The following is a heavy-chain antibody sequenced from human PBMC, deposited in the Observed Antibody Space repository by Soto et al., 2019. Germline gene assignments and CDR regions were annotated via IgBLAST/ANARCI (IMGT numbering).Heavy chain of an antibody. V-gene: IGHV5-51*01. CDR3: ARHRVEMATIRYYYYYGMDV. CDR2: IYPGDSDT. Sequence: GASLKISCKGCGYSFTNYWIGWVRQMPGKGLEWMGIIYPGDSDTRYSPSFQGQVTISADKSISTAYLQWSSLKASDTAMYYCARHRVEMATIRYYYYYGMDVWGQGTTVTVSS. CDR1: GYSFTNYW. D-gene: IGHD5-12*01. J-gene: IGHJ6*02.